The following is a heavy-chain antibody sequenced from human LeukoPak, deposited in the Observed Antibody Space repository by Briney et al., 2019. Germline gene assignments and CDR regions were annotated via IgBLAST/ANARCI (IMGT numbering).Heavy chain of an antibody. CDR1: GGSVNSGTYY. CDR3: ARGGRWPQFNY. CDR2: ISYSGST. V-gene: IGHV4-61*01. J-gene: IGHJ4*02. Sequence: SETLSLTCTVSGGSVNSGTYYWSWIRQPPGKGLEWIGYISYSGSTNYNPSLKSRVTISVDTSKNQFSLKLSSVTAADTAVYYCARGGRWPQFNYWGQGTLVTVSS. D-gene: IGHD5-24*01.